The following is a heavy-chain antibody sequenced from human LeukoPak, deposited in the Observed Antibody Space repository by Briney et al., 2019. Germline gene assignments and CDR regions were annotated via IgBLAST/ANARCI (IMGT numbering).Heavy chain of an antibody. CDR1: GFTLITYW. J-gene: IGHJ4*02. CDR2: INQDGSEK. V-gene: IGHV3-7*01. Sequence: GGSLRLSCAASGFTLITYWMTWVRQAPGKGLEWVANINQDGSEKYYVGSVKGRFTISRDNARNSLYLQMNSLRAEDTAVYYCAREFYDSSGYYSQALDYWGQGTLVTVSS. CDR3: AREFYDSSGYYSQALDY. D-gene: IGHD3-22*01.